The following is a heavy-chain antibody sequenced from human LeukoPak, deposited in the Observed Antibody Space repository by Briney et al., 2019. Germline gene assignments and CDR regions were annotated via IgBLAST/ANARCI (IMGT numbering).Heavy chain of an antibody. CDR2: IYYSGST. CDR3: ARHSVYGSSGYFDPFDH. D-gene: IGHD3-22*01. V-gene: IGHV4-59*08. CDR1: GGSISSYY. Sequence: SSETLSLTCTVSGGSISSYYWSWIRQPPGKGLEWIGYIYYSGSTNYNPSLKSRVTISVDTSRNQFSLRLTSVTAADTAVYYCARHSVYGSSGYFDPFDHWGQGTLVTVSS. J-gene: IGHJ4*02.